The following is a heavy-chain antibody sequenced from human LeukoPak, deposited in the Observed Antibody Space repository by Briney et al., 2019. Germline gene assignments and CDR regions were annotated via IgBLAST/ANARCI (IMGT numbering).Heavy chain of an antibody. CDR3: ARDQGAAVRGWFDP. Sequence: SETLSLTCAVYGGSFSGYYWSWIRQPPGKGLEWIGEINHSGSTNYNPSLKSRVTISVDTSKNQFSLKLSSVTAADTAVYYCARDQGAAVRGWFDPWGQGTLVTVSS. V-gene: IGHV4-34*01. J-gene: IGHJ5*02. CDR1: GGSFSGYY. D-gene: IGHD1-26*01. CDR2: INHSGST.